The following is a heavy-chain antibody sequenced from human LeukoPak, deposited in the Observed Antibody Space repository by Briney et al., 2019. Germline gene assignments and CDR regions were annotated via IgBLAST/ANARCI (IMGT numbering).Heavy chain of an antibody. V-gene: IGHV4-39*01. Sequence: SETLSLTCTVSGGSINNSPYYWGWIRQPPGKELEWIVSMHYSGTTYYNPSLKSRVTISVDTSKNQFSLRLISVTAADTAVFYCARNDRGRPADYWGQGNLFTVSS. D-gene: IGHD1-26*01. J-gene: IGHJ4*02. CDR3: ARNDRGRPADY. CDR1: GGSINNSPYY. CDR2: MHYSGTT.